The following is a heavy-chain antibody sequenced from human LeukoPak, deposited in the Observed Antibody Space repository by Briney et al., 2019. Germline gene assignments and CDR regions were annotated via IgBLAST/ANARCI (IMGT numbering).Heavy chain of an antibody. D-gene: IGHD2-15*01. CDR3: ARDRSGYCSGGTCYNFDY. CDR1: GFTVSSNY. CDR2: IYSGGST. J-gene: IGHJ4*02. V-gene: IGHV3-53*04. Sequence: GGSLRLSCAASGFTVSSNYMSWVRQAPGKGLEWISVIYSGGSTYYADSVKGRFTISRHNSKNTLYLQMNSLRAEDTAVYYCARDRSGYCSGGTCYNFDYWGQETLVTVSS.